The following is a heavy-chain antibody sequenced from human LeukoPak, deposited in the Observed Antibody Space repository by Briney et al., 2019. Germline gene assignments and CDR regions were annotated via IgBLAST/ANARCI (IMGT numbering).Heavy chain of an antibody. V-gene: IGHV4-59*01. CDR1: GGSISSYY. D-gene: IGHD2/OR15-2a*01. CDR2: IYYSGST. CDR3: ARENAHFGYFDL. Sequence: SETLSLTCTVSGGSISSYYWSWIRQPPGKGLEWIGYIYYSGSTNYNPSLKSRVTISVDTSKNQFSLKLSSVTAADTAVYYCARENAHFGYFDLWGRGTLVTVSS. J-gene: IGHJ2*01.